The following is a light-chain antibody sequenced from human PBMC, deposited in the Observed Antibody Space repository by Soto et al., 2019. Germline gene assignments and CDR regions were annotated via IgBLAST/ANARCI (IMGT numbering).Light chain of an antibody. CDR1: SSDVGGYNY. Sequence: QSALTQPASVSGSPGQSITISCTGTSSDVGGYNYVSWYQQHPGKAPKLMIYDVNNRPSGVSNRFSGSKSVNTASLTISGLQAEDKADYYCSSYTSSSTLVVFGGGTKLTVL. CDR3: SSYTSSSTLVV. CDR2: DVN. V-gene: IGLV2-14*01. J-gene: IGLJ2*01.